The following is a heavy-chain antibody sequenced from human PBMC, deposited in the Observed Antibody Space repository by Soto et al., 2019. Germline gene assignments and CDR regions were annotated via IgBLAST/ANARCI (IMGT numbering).Heavy chain of an antibody. CDR1: GFSFSIYD. J-gene: IGHJ4*02. Sequence: EVELLESGGGLVQSGGSLRLSCAASGFSFSIYDMNWVRQAPGKGLEWVSSISGSGRRTNYADSVRGRFTISRDNSRNTLVLQMNSLRAEDTAIYYCANPCVAGHFDSWGQGTLVTVSS. CDR3: ANPCVAGHFDS. CDR2: ISGSGRRT. V-gene: IGHV3-23*01.